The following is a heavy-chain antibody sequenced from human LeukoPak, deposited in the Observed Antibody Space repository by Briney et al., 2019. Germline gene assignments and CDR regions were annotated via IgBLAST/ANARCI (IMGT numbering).Heavy chain of an antibody. CDR3: VRGKGSTNV. Sequence: GGSLRLSCAASGFTLSTYDMHWVRQGPGEGLEWVAAVGTSGHTFYPDSVKGQFTISRENARNSVYLQMNSLRAGDTAVYYCVRGKGSTNVWGKGTTVTVSS. CDR2: VGTSGHT. CDR1: GFTLSTYD. D-gene: IGHD2-2*01. V-gene: IGHV3-13*01. J-gene: IGHJ6*04.